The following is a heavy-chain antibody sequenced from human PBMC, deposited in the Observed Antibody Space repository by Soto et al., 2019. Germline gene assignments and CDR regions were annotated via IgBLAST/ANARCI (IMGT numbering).Heavy chain of an antibody. CDR2: ISSTSTNI. V-gene: IGHV3-21*01. CDR3: TRGIASSSLVTFDV. Sequence: EVQLVESGGGLVKPGGSLRLSCAASGFTFSRYIMHWVRQAPGQGLEWIATISSTSTNIYYADSVKGRITISRDNPKNSLSLQVDSLRREDTAVYYCTRGIASSSLVTFDVWGQGTMVTVSP. CDR1: GFTFSRYI. D-gene: IGHD2-21*01. J-gene: IGHJ3*01.